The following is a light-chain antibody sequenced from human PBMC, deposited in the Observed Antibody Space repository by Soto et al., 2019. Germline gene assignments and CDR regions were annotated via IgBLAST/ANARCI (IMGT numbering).Light chain of an antibody. Sequence: DIQMTQSPSTLSASVGDRVTITCRASQSISTWLAWYQQKPGKAPKLLIYQASNLEGGVPSRFSGSGSGTEFTITINSLQPDDFATYYCQQYNTFPLSFGGGTTVEIK. CDR3: QQYNTFPLS. V-gene: IGKV1-5*03. CDR2: QAS. CDR1: QSISTW. J-gene: IGKJ4*01.